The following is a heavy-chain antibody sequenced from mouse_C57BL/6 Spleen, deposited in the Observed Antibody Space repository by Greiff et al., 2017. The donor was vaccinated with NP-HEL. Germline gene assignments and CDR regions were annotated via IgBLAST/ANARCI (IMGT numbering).Heavy chain of an antibody. CDR2: IDPSDSET. Sequence: QVQLQQPVAELVRPGSSVKLSCKASGYTFTSYWMHWVKQRPIQGLEWIGNIDPSDSETHYNQKFKDKATLTVDKSSSTAYMQLSSLTSEDSAVYYCAREGTAQATSFAYWGQGTLVTVSA. CDR1: GYTFTSYW. D-gene: IGHD3-2*02. V-gene: IGHV1-52*01. J-gene: IGHJ3*01. CDR3: AREGTAQATSFAY.